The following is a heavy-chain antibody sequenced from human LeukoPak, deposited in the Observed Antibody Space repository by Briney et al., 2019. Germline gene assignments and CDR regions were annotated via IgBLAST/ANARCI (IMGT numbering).Heavy chain of an antibody. CDR1: GGSFGGYF. CDR3: ASSFYYDSRDY. CDR2: ITPSGST. D-gene: IGHD3-22*01. J-gene: IGHJ4*02. Sequence: PSETLSLTCVVYGGSFGGYFWSWIRQPPGKGLEWIGEITPSGSTNYSPSLKSRVSISIDTSKKKLSLRLTSVTAADSAVYYCASSFYYDSRDYWGQGTLVTVSS. V-gene: IGHV4-34*01.